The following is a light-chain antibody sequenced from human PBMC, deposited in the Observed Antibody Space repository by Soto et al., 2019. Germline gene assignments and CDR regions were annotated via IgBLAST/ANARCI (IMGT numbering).Light chain of an antibody. Sequence: IVLTQAPGTLSLSPGERATLSCRASQSVSSTYLAWYQQKPGQAPRLLISGASSRATGIPDRFSGSGSGTDFTLTISSLEPEDFAVYYCQQRSNWPITFGQGTRLEIK. V-gene: IGKV3D-20*02. J-gene: IGKJ5*01. CDR1: QSVSSTY. CDR3: QQRSNWPIT. CDR2: GAS.